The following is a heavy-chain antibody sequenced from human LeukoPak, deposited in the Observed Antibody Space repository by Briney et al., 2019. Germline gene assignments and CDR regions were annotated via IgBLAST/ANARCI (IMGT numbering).Heavy chain of an antibody. V-gene: IGHV5-51*01. CDR2: IYPGDSDT. D-gene: IGHD4-23*01. CDR1: GYSFTSYW. J-gene: IGHJ3*02. Sequence: GESLKISCKGSGYSFTSYWIGWVRQMPGKGLEWMGIIYPGDSDTRYSPSFQGQVTISADKSINTAYLQWSSLQATHTPLYYCGSYGGKSNDAFDIWGQGTMVTVSS. CDR3: GSYGGKSNDAFDI.